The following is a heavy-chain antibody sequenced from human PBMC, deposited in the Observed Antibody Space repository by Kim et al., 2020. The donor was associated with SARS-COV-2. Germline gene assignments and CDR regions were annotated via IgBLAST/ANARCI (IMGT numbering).Heavy chain of an antibody. V-gene: IGHV4-39*02. Sequence: SETLSLTCTVSGGSISSSSYYWGWIRQPPGKGLEWIGCIYYSGSTYYNPSLKSRVTISVDTSKNQFSLKLSSVTAADTAVYYCARDTFITMIVVALGYYYGLDVWGQGTTVTVSS. D-gene: IGHD3-22*01. CDR2: IYYSGST. CDR3: ARDTFITMIVVALGYYYGLDV. J-gene: IGHJ6*02. CDR1: GGSISSSSYY.